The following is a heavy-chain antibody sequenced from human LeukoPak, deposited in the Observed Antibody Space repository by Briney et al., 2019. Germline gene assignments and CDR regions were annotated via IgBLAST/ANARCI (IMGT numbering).Heavy chain of an antibody. CDR1: GFTFDDYG. Sequence: PGGSLRLSCAASGFTFDDYGMSWVRQAPGKGLEWVSGINWNGGSTGYADSVKGRFTISRDNAKNSLYLQMNSLRAEDTAVYYCARALRYFDWLSTSPEYNWFDPWGQGTLVTVSS. J-gene: IGHJ5*02. V-gene: IGHV3-20*04. CDR3: ARALRYFDWLSTSPEYNWFDP. D-gene: IGHD3-9*01. CDR2: INWNGGST.